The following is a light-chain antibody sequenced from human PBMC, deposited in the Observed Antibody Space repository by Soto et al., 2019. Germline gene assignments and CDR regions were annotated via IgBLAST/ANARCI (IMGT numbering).Light chain of an antibody. V-gene: IGKV3-15*01. CDR1: QSVRSN. CDR2: GAS. Sequence: EVVMTESPGNRAVSPGGGSKIVCRASQSVRSNLAWYQQKPGQSPRLLIYGASTRATGIPARFSGSGSGTEFTLTISSLQSEDFAVYSCQQYNNWPPITFGQGTRLEIK. J-gene: IGKJ5*01. CDR3: QQYNNWPPIT.